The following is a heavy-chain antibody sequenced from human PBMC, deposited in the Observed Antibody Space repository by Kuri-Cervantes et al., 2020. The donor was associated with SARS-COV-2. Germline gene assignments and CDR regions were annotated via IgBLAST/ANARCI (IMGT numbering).Heavy chain of an antibody. V-gene: IGHV1-18*04. Sequence: TVKVSCKASGYTFTSYGISWVRQAPGQGLEWMGWISAYNGNTNYAQKLQGRVTMTTDTSTSTAYMELRILSSDDTAVYYCARMNYDILTGAVAFDIWGQGTMVTVSS. CDR1: GYTFTSYG. CDR3: ARMNYDILTGAVAFDI. D-gene: IGHD3-9*01. J-gene: IGHJ3*02. CDR2: ISAYNGNT.